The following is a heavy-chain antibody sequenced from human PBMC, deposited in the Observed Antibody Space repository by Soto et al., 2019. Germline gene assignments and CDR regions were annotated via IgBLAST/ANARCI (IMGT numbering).Heavy chain of an antibody. V-gene: IGHV4-31*03. CDR2: IYYRGST. CDR3: AIISVVMGGWFDP. D-gene: IGHD3-22*01. J-gene: IGHJ5*02. Sequence: QVQLQESGPGLVKPSQTLSLTCTVSGGSISSGGYYWSWIRQHPGKGLEWIGYIYYRGSTYYNPSLKSRVTISVDTSKNQFSLKLSSVTAADTAVYYCAIISVVMGGWFDPWGQGTLVTVSS. CDR1: GGSISSGGYY.